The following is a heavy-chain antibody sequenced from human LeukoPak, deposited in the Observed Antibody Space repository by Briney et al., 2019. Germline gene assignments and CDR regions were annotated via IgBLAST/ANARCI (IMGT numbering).Heavy chain of an antibody. D-gene: IGHD5-12*01. J-gene: IGHJ4*02. V-gene: IGHV4-38-2*02. CDR2: IYYSGST. CDR1: GYSISSGYY. Sequence: SETLSLTCTVSGYSISSGYYWGWIRQPPGKGLEWIGSIYYSGSTYYNPSLKSRVTISVDTSKNQFSLKLSSVTAADTAVYYCASWTVATFHYWGQGTLVTVSS. CDR3: ASWTVATFHY.